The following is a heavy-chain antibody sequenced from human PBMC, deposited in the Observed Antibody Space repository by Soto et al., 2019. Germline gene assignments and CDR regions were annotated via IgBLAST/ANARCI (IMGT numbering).Heavy chain of an antibody. CDR2: ISYDGSNK. Sequence: ESGGGVVQPGRSLRLSCAASGFTFSSYGMHWVRQAPGKGLEWVAVISYDGSNKYYADSVKGRFTISRDNSKNTLYLQMNSLRAEDTAVYYCAKVSFDYWGQGTLVTVSS. CDR3: AKVSFDY. V-gene: IGHV3-30*18. CDR1: GFTFSSYG. J-gene: IGHJ4*02.